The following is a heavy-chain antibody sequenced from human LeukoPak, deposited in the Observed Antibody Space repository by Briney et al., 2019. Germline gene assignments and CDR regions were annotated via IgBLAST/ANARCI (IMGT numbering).Heavy chain of an antibody. CDR3: ARDRWELPYYFDY. V-gene: IGHV1-46*01. D-gene: IGHD1-26*01. J-gene: IGHJ4*01. CDR1: GCIFTDYY. CDR2: LNSSGGST. Sequence: ASVKISCKTSGCIFTDYYIHWVRQAPGQGLEWMGILNSSGGSTTYAQKFQGRITMTRDASTSTVYMELRSLRSGDTAVYYCARDRWELPYYFDYWGQGTLVTVSS.